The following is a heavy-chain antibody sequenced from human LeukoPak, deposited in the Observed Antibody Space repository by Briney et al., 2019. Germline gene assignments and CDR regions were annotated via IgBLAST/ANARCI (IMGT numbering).Heavy chain of an antibody. CDR1: GGSVNNGPYY. CDR3: ARIIVGASFDY. D-gene: IGHD1-26*01. CDR2: ISYTGGT. V-gene: IGHV4-31*03. Sequence: SETLSLTGTVSGGSVNNGPYYWSWIRQHPGKGLEWIGYISYTGGTYYNPSLESRVSMSVDTSKNQFSLKLSSVTAADTAMYYCARIIVGASFDYWGRGTLVTVSS. J-gene: IGHJ4*02.